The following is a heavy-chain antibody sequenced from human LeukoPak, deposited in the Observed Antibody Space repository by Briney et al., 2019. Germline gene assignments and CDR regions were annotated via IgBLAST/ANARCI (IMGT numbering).Heavy chain of an antibody. Sequence: GESLKISCKGSGYSFTSYWIGWVRQLPGKGLEWMGIIYPGDSDTRYSPSFQGHVTISADKSIGTAYLQWSSLKASDTAMYYCARHSGSGSSKDYYYYGMDVWVQGTTVTVSS. CDR2: IYPGDSDT. CDR3: ARHSGSGSSKDYYYYGMDV. V-gene: IGHV5-51*01. J-gene: IGHJ6*02. D-gene: IGHD6-19*01. CDR1: GYSFTSYW.